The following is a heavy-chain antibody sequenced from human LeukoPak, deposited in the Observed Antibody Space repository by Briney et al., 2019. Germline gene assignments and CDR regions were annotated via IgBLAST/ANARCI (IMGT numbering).Heavy chain of an antibody. CDR2: IIPIFGTA. D-gene: IGHD2-2*01. J-gene: IGHJ5*02. CDR3: ARAPYPGEYQLLGDWFDP. Sequence: GASVKVSCKASGGTFSSYAISWVRQAPGQGLEWMGGIIPIFGTANYAQKFQGRVTITADESTSTAYMELSSLRSEDTAVYYCARAPYPGEYQLLGDWFDPWGQGTLVTVSS. CDR1: GGTFSSYA. V-gene: IGHV1-69*13.